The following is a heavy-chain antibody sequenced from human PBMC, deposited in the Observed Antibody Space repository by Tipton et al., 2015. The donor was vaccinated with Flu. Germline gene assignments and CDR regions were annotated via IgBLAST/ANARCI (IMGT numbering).Heavy chain of an antibody. J-gene: IGHJ6*02. CDR1: GYSMRSDYF. Sequence: TLSLTCTVSGYSMRSDYFWGWIRQSPGKGLEWIGNVYYSGSTSYDPSFKSRVTILVDTSKNQFSLKLSSVTAADTAVYYCARDNLLQSGGIRPYYYYAMDVWGQGTTVIVSS. V-gene: IGHV4-38-2*02. CDR3: ARDNLLQSGGIRPYYYYAMDV. D-gene: IGHD3-16*02. CDR2: VYYSGST.